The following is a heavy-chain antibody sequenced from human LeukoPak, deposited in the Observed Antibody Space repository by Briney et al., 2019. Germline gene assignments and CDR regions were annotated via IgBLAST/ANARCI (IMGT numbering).Heavy chain of an antibody. J-gene: IGHJ4*02. CDR3: AKVRGAAAGTSFDY. CDR2: INPNSGGT. CDR1: GYTFTGYY. D-gene: IGHD6-13*01. V-gene: IGHV1-2*02. Sequence: ASVKVSCKASGYTFTGYYIHWVRQAPGQGLEWMGWINPNSGGTNYAQKFQGRVTMTRDTSIRTAYMEVSKLTSDDTAVYYCAKVRGAAAGTSFDYWGQGTLVTVSS.